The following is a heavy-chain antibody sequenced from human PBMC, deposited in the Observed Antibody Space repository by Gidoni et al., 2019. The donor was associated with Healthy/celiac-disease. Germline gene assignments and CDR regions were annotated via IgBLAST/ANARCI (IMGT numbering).Heavy chain of an antibody. CDR2: IYYSGST. CDR3: ARDLIAVAGKAFDY. D-gene: IGHD6-19*01. V-gene: IGHV4-39*07. Sequence: QLQLQESGPGLVKPSETLSLTCTVSGGSIRSSSYYWGWIRQPPGKGLEWIGSIYYSGSTYYNPSLKSRVTISVDTSKNQFSLKLSSVTAADTAVYYCARDLIAVAGKAFDYWGQGTLVTVSS. J-gene: IGHJ4*02. CDR1: GGSIRSSSYY.